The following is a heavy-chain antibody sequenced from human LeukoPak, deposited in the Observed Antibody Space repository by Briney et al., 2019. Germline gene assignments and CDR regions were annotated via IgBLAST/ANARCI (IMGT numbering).Heavy chain of an antibody. CDR2: IKTDGSST. CDR1: GFTFSSYW. V-gene: IGHV3-74*01. J-gene: IGHJ4*02. Sequence: GGSLRLSCAASGFTFSSYWMHWVRQAPGKGLVCVSRIKTDGSSTTYADSVKGRFTISRDNAKNTLYLQMNSLRAEDTAVYYCARGIDYWGQGTLVTVSS. CDR3: ARGIDY.